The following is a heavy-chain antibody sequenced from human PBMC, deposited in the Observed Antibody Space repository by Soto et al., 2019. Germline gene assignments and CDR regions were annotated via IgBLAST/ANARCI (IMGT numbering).Heavy chain of an antibody. Sequence: GGSLRLSCAASGFTFSSYAMSWVRQAPGKGLEWVSAISGSGGSTYYADSVKGRFTISRDNSKNTLYLQMNSLRAEDTAVYYCATSRIAARLAWDYWGQGTLVTDSS. CDR2: ISGSGGST. V-gene: IGHV3-23*01. CDR3: ATSRIAARLAWDY. J-gene: IGHJ4*02. D-gene: IGHD6-6*01. CDR1: GFTFSSYA.